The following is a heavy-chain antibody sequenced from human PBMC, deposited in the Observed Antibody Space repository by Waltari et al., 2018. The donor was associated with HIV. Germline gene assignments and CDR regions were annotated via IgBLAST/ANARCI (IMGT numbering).Heavy chain of an antibody. Sequence: QVQLVQSGAEVRKPGASVKVSCKTSGYTFSDHYMQWVRQAPGQGLQWMAWMHPHSGGRGYGKKFQGRVSLTWDTSMSTAYMELTSLTSDDTAVYFCAKETSWLKSFDHWGQGTLVTVPS. CDR2: MHPHSGGR. CDR3: AKETSWLKSFDH. D-gene: IGHD5-12*01. J-gene: IGHJ4*02. CDR1: GYTFSDHY. V-gene: IGHV1-2*02.